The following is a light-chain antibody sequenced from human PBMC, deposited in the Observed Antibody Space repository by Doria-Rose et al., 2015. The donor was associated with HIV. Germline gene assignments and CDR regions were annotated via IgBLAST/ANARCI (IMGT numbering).Light chain of an antibody. Sequence: VVTQEPAVSVALRQTVRITCQGDSLRSSYASWYQQKPGQAPILVIYGKNNRPSGIPDRFSGSSSGNTASLTITGAQAEDEADYYCSPRDSGANHVLFGGGTKVTVL. J-gene: IGLJ2*01. V-gene: IGLV3-19*01. CDR2: GKN. CDR3: SPRDSGANHVL. CDR1: SLRSSY.